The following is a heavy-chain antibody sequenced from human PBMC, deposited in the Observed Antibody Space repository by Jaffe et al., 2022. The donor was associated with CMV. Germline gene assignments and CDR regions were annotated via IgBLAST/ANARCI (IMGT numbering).Heavy chain of an antibody. Sequence: EVQLVESGGGLVKPGGSLRLSCAASGFTFSSYSMNWVRQAPGKGLEWVSSISSSSSYIYYADSVKGRFTISRDNAKNSLYLQMNSLRAEDTAVYYCARVSSLSPENYYYYYMDVWGKGTTVTVSS. D-gene: IGHD6-6*01. J-gene: IGHJ6*03. CDR3: ARVSSLSPENYYYYYMDV. V-gene: IGHV3-21*01. CDR1: GFTFSSYS. CDR2: ISSSSSYI.